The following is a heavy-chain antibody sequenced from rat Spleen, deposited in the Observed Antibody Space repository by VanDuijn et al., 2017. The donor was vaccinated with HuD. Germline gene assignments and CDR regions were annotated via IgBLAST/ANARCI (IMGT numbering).Heavy chain of an antibody. D-gene: IGHD1-5*01. CDR1: GFTFSNYD. Sequence: EVQLVESGGGLVQPGRSMTLSCAASGFTFSNYDMAWVRQAPKKGLEWVASITNDAFRTYYRDSVRGRFTISRDNAKSTLYLQMDSLRSEDTATYYCASFLNRYSPYYWYFDFWGPGTMVTVSS. V-gene: IGHV5S10*01. CDR3: ASFLNRYSPYYWYFDF. CDR2: ITNDAFRT. J-gene: IGHJ1*01.